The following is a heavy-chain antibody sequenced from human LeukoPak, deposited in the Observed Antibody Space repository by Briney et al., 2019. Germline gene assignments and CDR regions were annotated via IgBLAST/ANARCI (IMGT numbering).Heavy chain of an antibody. CDR2: ISSSGSTI. J-gene: IGHJ4*02. CDR3: AKSPGSGYYYFDY. CDR1: GFTFSDYY. D-gene: IGHD3-22*01. Sequence: PGGSLRLSCAAFGFTFSDYYMSWIRQAPGKGLEWVSYISSSGSTIYYADSVKGRFTISRDNSKNTLYLQMNSLRAEDTAVYYCAKSPGSGYYYFDYWGQGTLVTVSS. V-gene: IGHV3-11*01.